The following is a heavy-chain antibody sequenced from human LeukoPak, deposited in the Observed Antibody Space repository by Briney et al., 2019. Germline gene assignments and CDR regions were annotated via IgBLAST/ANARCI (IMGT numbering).Heavy chain of an antibody. CDR1: GFTFSSYS. CDR3: ARTGALNWNYYYYMDV. Sequence: PGGSLRLSCAASGFTFSSYSMNWVRQAPGKGLEWVSSISSSSSYIYYADSVKGRFTISRDNAKNSLYLQMNSLRAEDTAVYYCARTGALNWNYYYYMDVWGKGTTVTVSS. J-gene: IGHJ6*03. V-gene: IGHV3-21*01. D-gene: IGHD1-1*01. CDR2: ISSSSSYI.